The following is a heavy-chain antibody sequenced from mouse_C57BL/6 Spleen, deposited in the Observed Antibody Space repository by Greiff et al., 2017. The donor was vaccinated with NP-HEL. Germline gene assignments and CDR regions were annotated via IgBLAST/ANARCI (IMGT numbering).Heavy chain of an antibody. D-gene: IGHD2-5*01. Sequence: QVQLKQSGPGLVQPSQSLSITCTVSGFSLTSYGVHWVRQSPGKGLEWLGVIWSGGSTDYNAAFISRLSISKDNSKSQVFFKMNRLQANDTAIYYCARNSNPYYYAMDYWGQGTTVTVSS. V-gene: IGHV2-2*02. J-gene: IGHJ4*01. CDR1: GFSLTSYG. CDR3: ARNSNPYYYAMDY. CDR2: IWSGGST.